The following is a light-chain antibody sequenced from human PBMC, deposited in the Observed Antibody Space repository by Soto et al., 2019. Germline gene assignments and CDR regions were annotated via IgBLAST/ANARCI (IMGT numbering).Light chain of an antibody. V-gene: IGKV1-5*03. J-gene: IGKJ4*01. CDR2: SAS. Sequence: DIQMTQSPYTLSASVGDRVTITCRASQSVSGWLAWYRQKPGKAPELLIYSASTLETAAPSRFSGSGSGTEFTLTGSILQADDFATYYCQQYESYPLTFGGGTKIDI. CDR3: QQYESYPLT. CDR1: QSVSGW.